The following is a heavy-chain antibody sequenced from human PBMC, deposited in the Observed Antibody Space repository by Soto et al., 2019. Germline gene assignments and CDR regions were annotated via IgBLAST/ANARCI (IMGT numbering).Heavy chain of an antibody. CDR3: AREGLTPLTTGDYYYGRDV. D-gene: IGHD4-4*01. Sequence: QVQLVQSGAEVKKPGSSVKVSCKASGGTFSSYAISWVRQAPGQGLEWMGGIIPIFGTTNYAQKFQGRVSITADKSTSTADMERSSLRYEDTAVYYCAREGLTPLTTGDYYYGRDVWGQGPTVTVSS. J-gene: IGHJ6*02. CDR1: GGTFSSYA. CDR2: IIPIFGTT. V-gene: IGHV1-69*06.